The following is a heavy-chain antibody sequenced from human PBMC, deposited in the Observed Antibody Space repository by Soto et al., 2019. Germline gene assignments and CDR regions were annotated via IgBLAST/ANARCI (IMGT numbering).Heavy chain of an antibody. Sequence: NPSETLSLTCAVSGGSISSGGYSWSWIRQPPGKGLEWIGYIYHSGSTYYNPSLKSRVTISVDRSKNQFSLKLSSVTAADTAVYYCATLRGAAYNYYFHYWGQGTLVTVSS. V-gene: IGHV4-30-2*01. CDR2: IYHSGST. CDR1: GGSISSGGYS. D-gene: IGHD1-26*01. J-gene: IGHJ4*02. CDR3: ATLRGAAYNYYFHY.